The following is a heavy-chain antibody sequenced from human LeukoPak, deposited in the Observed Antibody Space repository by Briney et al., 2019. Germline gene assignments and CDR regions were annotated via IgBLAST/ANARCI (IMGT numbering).Heavy chain of an antibody. Sequence: SETLSLTCTVSGGSISSSNYYWGWIRQPPGKGLEWIGSICYSGSTYYNPSLKSRVTISVDTSKNQFSLKLSSVTAADTAVYYCARRVIVATIDYWGQGTLVTVSS. CDR1: GGSISSSNYY. CDR3: ARRVIVATIDY. CDR2: ICYSGST. V-gene: IGHV4-39*01. D-gene: IGHD5-12*01. J-gene: IGHJ4*02.